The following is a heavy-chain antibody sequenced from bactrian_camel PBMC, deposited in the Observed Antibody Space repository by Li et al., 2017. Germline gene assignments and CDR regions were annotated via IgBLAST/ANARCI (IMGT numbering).Heavy chain of an antibody. V-gene: IGHV3S40*01. CDR3: AAVKSGGNNMRGWLSGDNY. J-gene: IGHJ4*01. CDR1: GYTVSSNC. D-gene: IGHD2*01. CDR2: IFGGVGFT. Sequence: DVQLVESGGGSVQAGGSLTLSCVASGYTVSSNCMQWFRQAPGKERERVAEIFGGVGFTSYADSVKGRFTMSRDKAKNTVYLQMNSLKPEDTAMYYCAAVKSGGNNMRGWLSGDNYWGQGTQVTVS.